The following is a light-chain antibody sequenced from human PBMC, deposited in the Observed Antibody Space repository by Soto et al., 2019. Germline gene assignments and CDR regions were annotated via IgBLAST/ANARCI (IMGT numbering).Light chain of an antibody. Sequence: DIQMTQSPSTLSASVGDRVTITCRASQSISSWLAWYQQKPGKAPKLLIYDASSLESVVPSRFSGSGSGTEFTLTISSLQPDDFATYYCQQYNSYPITFGQGTRREIK. CDR1: QSISSW. V-gene: IGKV1-5*01. CDR2: DAS. CDR3: QQYNSYPIT. J-gene: IGKJ5*01.